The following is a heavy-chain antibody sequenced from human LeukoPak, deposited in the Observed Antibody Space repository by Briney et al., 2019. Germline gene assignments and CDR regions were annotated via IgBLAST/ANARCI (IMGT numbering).Heavy chain of an antibody. CDR1: GGSISSYY. CDR2: IYHSGST. D-gene: IGHD3-22*01. Sequence: SETLSLTCTVSGGSISSYYWSWIRQPPGKGLEWIGSIYHSGSTYYNPSLKSRVTISVDTSKNQFSLKLSSVTAADTAVYYCARLTRGMIVVVMIGIDYWGQGTLVTVSS. CDR3: ARLTRGMIVVVMIGIDY. J-gene: IGHJ4*02. V-gene: IGHV4-59*08.